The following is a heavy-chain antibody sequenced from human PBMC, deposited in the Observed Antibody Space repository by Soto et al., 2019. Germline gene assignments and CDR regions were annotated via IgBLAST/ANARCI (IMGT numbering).Heavy chain of an antibody. V-gene: IGHV3-30*18. CDR1: GFTFSSYG. CDR3: AKDHDYDFWSGLPGGYYGMDV. J-gene: IGHJ6*02. Sequence: GGSLRLSCAASGFTFSSYGMHWVRQAPGKGLEWVAVISYDGSNKYYADSVKGRFTISRDNSKNTLYLQMNSLRAEDTAVYYCAKDHDYDFWSGLPGGYYGMDVWGQGTTVTVSS. D-gene: IGHD3-3*01. CDR2: ISYDGSNK.